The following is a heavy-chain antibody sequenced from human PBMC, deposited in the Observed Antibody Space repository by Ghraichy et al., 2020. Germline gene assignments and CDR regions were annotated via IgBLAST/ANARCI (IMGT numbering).Heavy chain of an antibody. Sequence: ASVKVSCKASGYTFTNYGISWVRQAPGHNFEWMGWISTYNGNTNYAQKFQARVTMTTDTSTRAASMELRSLRSDDTAIYYCARGQINWYFDLWGRGTLVTVSS. CDR3: ARGQINWYFDL. CDR2: ISTYNGNT. J-gene: IGHJ2*01. V-gene: IGHV1-18*04. CDR1: GYTFTNYG.